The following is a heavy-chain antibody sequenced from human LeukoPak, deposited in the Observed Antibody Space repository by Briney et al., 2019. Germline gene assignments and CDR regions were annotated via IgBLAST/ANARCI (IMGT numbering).Heavy chain of an antibody. CDR2: ISGDGVST. CDR3: AKESGKFDY. V-gene: IGHV3-43*02. J-gene: IGHJ4*02. Sequence: GGSPRLSCVASGLPIADFAMHWVRQAPGKGLEWVSLISGDGVSTFYADSVKGRFSISRDNSKNSLYLEMTSLRTEDAAMYYCAKESGKFDYWGQGTLVAVSS. CDR1: GLPIADFA.